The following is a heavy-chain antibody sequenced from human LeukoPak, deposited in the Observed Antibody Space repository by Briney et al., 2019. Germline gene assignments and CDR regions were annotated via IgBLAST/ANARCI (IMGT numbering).Heavy chain of an antibody. CDR2: INHGGST. V-gene: IGHV4-34*01. J-gene: IGHJ4*02. Sequence: PSETLSLTCAVYGGSFSGYYWSWIRQPPGKGLEWIGEINHGGSTNYNPSLKSRVTISVDTSKNQFSLKLSSVTAADTAVYYCARGLSVEMATGSYTYFDYWGQGTLVTVSS. D-gene: IGHD3-3*01. CDR3: ARGLSVEMATGSYTYFDY. CDR1: GGSFSGYY.